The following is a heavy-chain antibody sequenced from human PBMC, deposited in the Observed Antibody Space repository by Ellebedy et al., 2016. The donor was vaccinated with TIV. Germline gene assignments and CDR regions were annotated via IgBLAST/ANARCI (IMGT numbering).Heavy chain of an antibody. CDR2: ISYDGRTR. J-gene: IGHJ5*01. D-gene: IGHD3-22*01. Sequence: GESLRLSXAASGFSFSDYGMQWVRQAPGKGLEWVGVISYDGRTRHYAEAIKSRFTVSRDDSKSTLYLDMNSLRVEDTALYYCVKEGHKYSSGSYDSWGQGTQVTVSS. CDR1: GFSFSDYG. V-gene: IGHV3-30*18. CDR3: VKEGHKYSSGSYDS.